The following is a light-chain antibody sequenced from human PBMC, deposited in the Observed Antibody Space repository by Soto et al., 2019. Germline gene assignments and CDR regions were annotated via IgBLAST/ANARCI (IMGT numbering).Light chain of an antibody. CDR2: EVR. V-gene: IGLV2-14*03. Sequence: QSALTQPASVSGSPGQSITISCTGTTSDVGGYNSVSWYQQHPGKAPKLIIYEVRRQPSGVSNRFSGSMAANTASLTISGRQTEDEADYYCSSFTTTTSYVFGTGTNVTVL. J-gene: IGLJ1*01. CDR1: TSDVGGYNS. CDR3: SSFTTTTSYV.